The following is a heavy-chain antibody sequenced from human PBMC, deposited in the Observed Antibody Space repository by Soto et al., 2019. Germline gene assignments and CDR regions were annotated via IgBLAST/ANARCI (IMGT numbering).Heavy chain of an antibody. J-gene: IGHJ2*01. Sequence: QVTLKESGPVLVKPTETLTLTCTVSGFSLSNPKMGVSWIRQSPGKAPEWLGHIFSNDDKPYTTSLRSGLTISKDTSKSLVVLTMTNMDPADAATYYCARIGKLVAALEHWYFDLWGRGTQVTVSS. CDR2: IFSNDDK. CDR3: ARIGKLVAALEHWYFDL. D-gene: IGHD5-12*01. V-gene: IGHV2-26*01. CDR1: GFSLSNPKMG.